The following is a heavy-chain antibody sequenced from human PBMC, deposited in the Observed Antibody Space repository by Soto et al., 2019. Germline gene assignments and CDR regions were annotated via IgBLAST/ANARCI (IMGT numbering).Heavy chain of an antibody. Sequence: SETLSLTCTVSGGSISSGDYYWSWIRQPPGKGLEWIGYIYYSGSTYYNPSLKSRVTISVDTSKNQFSLKLSSVTAADTAVYYCARRHVLLWFGELLHPLDVWGQGTTVTVSS. CDR3: ARRHVLLWFGELLHPLDV. D-gene: IGHD3-10*01. V-gene: IGHV4-30-4*01. CDR1: GGSISSGDYY. J-gene: IGHJ6*02. CDR2: IYYSGST.